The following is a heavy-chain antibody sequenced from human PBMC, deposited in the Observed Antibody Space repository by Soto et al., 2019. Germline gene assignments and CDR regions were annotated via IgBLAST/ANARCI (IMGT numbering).Heavy chain of an antibody. CDR2: IYYSGST. D-gene: IGHD3-10*01. CDR3: AFSYGSGRYYYYMDV. V-gene: IGHV4-59*01. CDR1: GGSISSYY. Sequence: PSETLSLTCAVSGGSISSYYWSWIRQPPGKGLEWIGYIYYSGSTNYNPSLKSRVTISLDTSKNRFSLNLTSVTAADTAVYYCAFSYGSGRYYYYMDVWGKGTSVTVSS. J-gene: IGHJ6*03.